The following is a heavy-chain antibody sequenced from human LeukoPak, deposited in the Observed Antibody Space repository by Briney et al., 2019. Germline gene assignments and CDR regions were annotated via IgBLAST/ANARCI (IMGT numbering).Heavy chain of an antibody. J-gene: IGHJ4*02. CDR1: GFTFSSYG. CDR2: ISYDGSNK. D-gene: IGHD6-13*01. CDR3: AKASIAAAGNDY. V-gene: IGHV3-30*18. Sequence: GSLRLSCAASGFTFSSYGMHWVRQAPGKGLEWVAVISYDGSNKYYADSVKGRFTISRDNSKNTLYLQMNSLRAEDTAVYYCAKASIAAAGNDYWGQGTLVTVSS.